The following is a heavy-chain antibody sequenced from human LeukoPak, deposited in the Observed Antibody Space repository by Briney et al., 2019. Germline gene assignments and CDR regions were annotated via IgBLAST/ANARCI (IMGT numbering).Heavy chain of an antibody. Sequence: PGGSLRLSCAASGFIVSSNYMSWVRQAPGKGLEWVSVIYSGGSTYYADSVKGRFTISRDNSKNTLYLQMNSLRAEDTAVYYCARDLYGGKGDYWGQGTLVTVSS. CDR2: IYSGGST. V-gene: IGHV3-66*02. D-gene: IGHD4-23*01. CDR1: GFIVSSNY. CDR3: ARDLYGGKGDY. J-gene: IGHJ4*02.